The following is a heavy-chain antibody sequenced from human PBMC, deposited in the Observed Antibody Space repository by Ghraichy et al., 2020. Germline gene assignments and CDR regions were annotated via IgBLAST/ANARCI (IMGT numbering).Heavy chain of an antibody. D-gene: IGHD2-21*01. CDR3: AKDAQHIIDD. Sequence: GGSLRLSCAASGFTFSNYVMMWVRQAPGKGLEWVSTIGTIPTATHYADSVKGRFTISSDDSNNTLYLQMNTLRAEDAAKYYCAKDAQHIIDDWGQGTLVTVSS. CDR1: GFTFSNYV. CDR2: IGTIPTAT. V-gene: IGHV3-23*01. J-gene: IGHJ4*02.